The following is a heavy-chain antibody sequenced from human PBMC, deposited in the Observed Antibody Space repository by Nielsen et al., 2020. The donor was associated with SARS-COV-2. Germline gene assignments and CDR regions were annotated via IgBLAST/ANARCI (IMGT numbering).Heavy chain of an antibody. CDR2: ISSSSSYI. J-gene: IGHJ6*03. D-gene: IGHD6-13*01. V-gene: IGHV3-21*01. Sequence: GESLKISCAASGFTFSSYSMNWVRQAPGKGLEWVSSISSSSSYIYYADSVKGRFTISRDNAKNSLYLQMNSLRAEDTAVYYCARVPSRGTAAAGYYYYYMDVWGKGTTVTVSS. CDR1: GFTFSSYS. CDR3: ARVPSRGTAAAGYYYYYMDV.